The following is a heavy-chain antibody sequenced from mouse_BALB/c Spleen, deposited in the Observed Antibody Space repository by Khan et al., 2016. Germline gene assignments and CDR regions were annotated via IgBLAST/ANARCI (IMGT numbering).Heavy chain of an antibody. V-gene: IGHV1-9*01. CDR3: ARTDRRGYFDY. J-gene: IGHJ2*01. CDR2: ILPGSGST. CDR1: GYTFSSYR. Sequence: QVQLQQPGAELMKPGASVKISCKATGYTFSSYRIEWVKQRPGHGLEWIGEILPGSGSTNYNEKFRGKATFTADTSSNTAYMQLSSLTSEDSAVHYCARTDRRGYFDYWGQGTTLTVSS.